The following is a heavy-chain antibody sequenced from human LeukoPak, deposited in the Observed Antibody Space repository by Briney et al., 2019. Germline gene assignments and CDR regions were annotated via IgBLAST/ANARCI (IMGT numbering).Heavy chain of an antibody. J-gene: IGHJ6*02. Sequence: GGSLRLSCAASGFTFSSYEFNWVRQAPGKRLEWVSYISSSGRTIFYADFVKGRFTISRDNAKNSLYLQMNSLRAEDTAVYHCARGDGYCSSTSCYAGPSYGLDVWGQGTTVTVSS. CDR1: GFTFSSYE. CDR2: ISSSGRTI. D-gene: IGHD2-2*03. CDR3: ARGDGYCSSTSCYAGPSYGLDV. V-gene: IGHV3-48*03.